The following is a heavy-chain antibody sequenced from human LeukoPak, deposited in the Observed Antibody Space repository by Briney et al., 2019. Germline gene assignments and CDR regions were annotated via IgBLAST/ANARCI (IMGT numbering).Heavy chain of an antibody. V-gene: IGHV4-59*01. D-gene: IGHD2-15*01. CDR3: ARDGLLDCSGGSCYDY. CDR2: IYYSGST. J-gene: IGHJ4*02. CDR1: GGSISSYY. Sequence: SETLSLTCTVSGGSISSYYWSWIRQPPGKGLEWIGYIYYSGSTNYNPSLKSRVTISVDTSKNQFSLKLSSVTAAVTAVYYCARDGLLDCSGGSCYDYWGQGTLVTVSS.